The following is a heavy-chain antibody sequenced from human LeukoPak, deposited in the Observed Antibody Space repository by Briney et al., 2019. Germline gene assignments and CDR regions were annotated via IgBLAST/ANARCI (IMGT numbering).Heavy chain of an antibody. V-gene: IGHV4-30-4*01. CDR1: GGSISSDNYY. D-gene: IGHD6-13*01. CDR3: ARDGIAATGLTFDY. CDR2: IYYNGAT. J-gene: IGHJ4*02. Sequence: SQTLSLTCTVSGGSISSDNYYWSWIRHHPRKGLEWIGHIYYNGATYYNPSLQSRVTISIDPSNNQFSLKLSSVTAADTAVYYCARDGIAATGLTFDYWGQGTLVTVST.